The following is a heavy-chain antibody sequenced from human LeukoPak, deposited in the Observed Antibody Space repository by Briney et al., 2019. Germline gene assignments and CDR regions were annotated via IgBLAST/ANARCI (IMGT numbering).Heavy chain of an antibody. CDR1: GYSFTSYW. CDR2: IYTGDSDT. Sequence: GESPKISCKGSGYSFTSYWIGWVRQVPGKGLEWRGTIYTGDSDTRYSPSFQGQVTISADKSISTAYLQWSSLKASDTAMYYCARRPAGYYYDSSAEGGIDYWGQGTLVTVSS. CDR3: ARRPAGYYYDSSAEGGIDY. V-gene: IGHV5-51*01. D-gene: IGHD3-22*01. J-gene: IGHJ4*02.